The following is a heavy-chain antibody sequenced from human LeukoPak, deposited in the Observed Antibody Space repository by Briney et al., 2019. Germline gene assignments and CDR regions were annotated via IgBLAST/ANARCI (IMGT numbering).Heavy chain of an antibody. V-gene: IGHV3-30-3*01. Sequence: PGRSRRLSCAASGFTFSSYAMHWVRQAPGKGLEWVAVISYDGSNKYYADSVKGRFTISRDNSKNTLYLQMNSLRAEDTAVYYCARDLRFLEWLSESMPIDYWGQGTLVTVSS. CDR1: GFTFSSYA. J-gene: IGHJ4*02. D-gene: IGHD3-3*01. CDR2: ISYDGSNK. CDR3: ARDLRFLEWLSESMPIDY.